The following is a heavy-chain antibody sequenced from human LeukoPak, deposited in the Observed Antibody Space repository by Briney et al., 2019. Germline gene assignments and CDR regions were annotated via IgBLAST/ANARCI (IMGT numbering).Heavy chain of an antibody. CDR3: ARDSYCSTTSCHLDY. J-gene: IGHJ4*02. D-gene: IGHD2-2*01. CDR2: ISYSGIT. V-gene: IGHV4-39*07. CDR1: GGSISGSSYF. Sequence: SETLSLTCTVSGGSISGSSYFWGWIRQSPAKGLEWIGSISYSGITHYNPPLKSRVTMSVDTSRNQVSLNLDSVTAADTAVYYCARDSYCSTTSCHLDYWGQGILVTVSS.